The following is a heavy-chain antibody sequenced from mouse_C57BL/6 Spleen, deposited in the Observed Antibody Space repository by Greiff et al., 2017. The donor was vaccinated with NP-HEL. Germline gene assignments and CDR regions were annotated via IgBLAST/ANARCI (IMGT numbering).Heavy chain of an antibody. CDR3: TKSNYERDYYYAMDY. J-gene: IGHJ4*01. CDR1: GYTFTSYW. D-gene: IGHD2-5*01. CDR2: IYPGNSDT. Sequence: EVQLQQSGTVLARPGASVKMSCKTSGYTFTSYWMHWVKQRPGQGLEWIGAIYPGNSDTSYNQKFKGKAKLTAVTSASTAYMELSSLTNEDSAVYYCTKSNYERDYYYAMDYWGQGTSVTVSS. V-gene: IGHV1-5*01.